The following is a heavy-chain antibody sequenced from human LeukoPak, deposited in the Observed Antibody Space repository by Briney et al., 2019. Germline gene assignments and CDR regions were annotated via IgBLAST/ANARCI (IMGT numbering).Heavy chain of an antibody. V-gene: IGHV3-23*01. Sequence: PGGSLRLSCAASGFTFSSDAMSWVRQAPGKGLEWVSAISGSGGSTYYADSVKGRFTISRDNSKNTLYLQMNSLRAEDTAVYYCAKVFTRVTRRSALDYWGQGTLVTVSS. CDR3: AKVFTRVTRRSALDY. D-gene: IGHD4-11*01. CDR1: GFTFSSDA. J-gene: IGHJ4*02. CDR2: ISGSGGST.